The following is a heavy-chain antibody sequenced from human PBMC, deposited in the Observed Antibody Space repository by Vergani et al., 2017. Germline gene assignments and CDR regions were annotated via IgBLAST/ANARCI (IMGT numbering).Heavy chain of an antibody. Sequence: EVQLVESGGGLVQPGGSLRLSCAASGFTFSSYWMSWVRQAPGKGLEWVANIKQDGSEKYYVDSVKGRFTISRDNAKNSLYLQMNSLRAEDTAVYYCARGCRYYYYYMDVWGKGTTVTVSS. CDR2: IKQDGSEK. D-gene: IGHD2-15*01. J-gene: IGHJ6*03. CDR1: GFTFSSYW. V-gene: IGHV3-7*01. CDR3: ARGCRYYYYYMDV.